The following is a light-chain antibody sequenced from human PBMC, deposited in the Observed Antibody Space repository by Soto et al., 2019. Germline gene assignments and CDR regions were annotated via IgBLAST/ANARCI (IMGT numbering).Light chain of an antibody. CDR2: EGS. CDR3: CSYTSSTPFGVL. CDR1: SSDVGSYNL. V-gene: IGLV2-23*03. J-gene: IGLJ2*01. Sequence: QSALTQPASVSGSPGQSITISCTGTSSDVGSYNLVSWYQQHPGKAPKLMIYEGSKRPSGVSNRFSGSKSGNTASLTISGLQAEDEADYYCCSYTSSTPFGVLFGGGTKLTVL.